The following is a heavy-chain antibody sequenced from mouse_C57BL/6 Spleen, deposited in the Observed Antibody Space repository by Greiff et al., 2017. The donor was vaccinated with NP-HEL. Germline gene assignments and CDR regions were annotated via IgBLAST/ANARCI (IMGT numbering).Heavy chain of an antibody. Sequence: VMLVESGPGLVAPSQSLSITCTVSGFSLTSYGVHWVRQPPGKGLEWLVVIWSDGSTTYNSALKSRLSISKDNSKSQVFLKMNSLQTDDTAMYYCARHGGLGRGTFYAMDYWGQGTSVTVSS. CDR3: ARHGGLGRGTFYAMDY. J-gene: IGHJ4*01. V-gene: IGHV2-6-1*01. CDR2: IWSDGST. CDR1: GFSLTSYG. D-gene: IGHD4-1*01.